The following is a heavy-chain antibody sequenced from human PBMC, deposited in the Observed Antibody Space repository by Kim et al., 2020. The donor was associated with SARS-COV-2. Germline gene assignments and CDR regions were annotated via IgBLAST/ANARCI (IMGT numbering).Heavy chain of an antibody. CDR3: ARDPSGFLFYYYGMDV. V-gene: IGHV3-21*01. J-gene: IGHJ6*02. Sequence: DAVKGRFTISRDNAKNSLYLQKNSLRAEDTAVYYCARDPSGFLFYYYGMDVWGQGTTVTVSS. D-gene: IGHD2-21*01.